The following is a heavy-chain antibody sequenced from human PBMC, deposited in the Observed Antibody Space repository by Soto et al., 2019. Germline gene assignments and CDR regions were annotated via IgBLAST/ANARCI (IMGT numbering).Heavy chain of an antibody. V-gene: IGHV3-23*01. CDR3: AKMHDYGDYVDWFDP. D-gene: IGHD4-17*01. J-gene: IGHJ5*02. Sequence: GGSLRLSCAASGFTFSSYAMSWVRQAPGKGLEWVSAISGSGGSTYYADSVKGRFTISRDNSKNTLYLQMNSLRAEDTAVYYCAKMHDYGDYVDWFDPWGQGTLVTVSS. CDR2: ISGSGGST. CDR1: GFTFSSYA.